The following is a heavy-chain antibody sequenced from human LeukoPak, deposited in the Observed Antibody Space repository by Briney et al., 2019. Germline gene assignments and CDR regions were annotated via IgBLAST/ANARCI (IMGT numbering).Heavy chain of an antibody. D-gene: IGHD1-26*01. CDR1: RFTFSNYA. Sequence: GGSLRLSCAASRFTFSNYAMHWVRQAPGKGLEHVSAISSNGGNTHYANSVKGRFTISRDNSKNTLYLQMGSLRAEDTAVYYCASIYLIVEATTFDYWGQGTLVTVSS. CDR2: ISSNGGNT. CDR3: ASIYLIVEATTFDY. V-gene: IGHV3-64*01. J-gene: IGHJ4*02.